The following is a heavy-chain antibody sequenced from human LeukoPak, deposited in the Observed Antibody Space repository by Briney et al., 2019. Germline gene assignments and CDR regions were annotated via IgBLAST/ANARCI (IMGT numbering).Heavy chain of an antibody. CDR3: ARNLLTGTTSY. V-gene: IGHV3-21*01. CDR2: ISDRSSYI. Sequence: GGSLRLPCAASGFTFSTYSMNWVRQAPGKGLEWVSSISDRSSYIYYADSVKGRFTISRDNAKNSLYLQMSSLRAEDTAVYYCARNLLTGTTSYWGQGTLVTVSS. J-gene: IGHJ4*02. D-gene: IGHD1-7*01. CDR1: GFTFSTYS.